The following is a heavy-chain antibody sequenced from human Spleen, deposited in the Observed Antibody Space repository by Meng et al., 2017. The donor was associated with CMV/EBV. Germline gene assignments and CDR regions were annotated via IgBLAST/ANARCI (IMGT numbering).Heavy chain of an antibody. D-gene: IGHD3-9*01. CDR3: ASVILTGTYHFDS. CDR2: IYDTRST. CDR1: GGSISSGDYY. V-gene: IGHV4-30-4*08. Sequence: SETLSLTCNVSGGSISSGDYYWTWIRQTPGRGLEYIGYIYDTRSTYYNPSLKSRLTISIDTSKNQFSLKLRSVTAADTAVYYCASVILTGTYHFDSWGQGTLVTVSS. J-gene: IGHJ4*02.